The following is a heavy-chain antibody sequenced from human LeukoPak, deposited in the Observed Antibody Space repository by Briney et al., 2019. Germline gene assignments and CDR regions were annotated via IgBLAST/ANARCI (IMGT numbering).Heavy chain of an antibody. J-gene: IGHJ4*02. V-gene: IGHV1-46*01. CDR1: GYTFTSYY. CDR2: INPSGGST. Sequence: GASVKVSCKASGYTFTSYYMHWVRQAPGQGLEWMGIINPSGGSTSYAQKFQGRVTMTRDTSTSTVYMELSSLRSEDTAVYYCATETGPYYYDSSGYGYWGQGTLVTVSS. D-gene: IGHD3-22*01. CDR3: ATETGPYYYDSSGYGY.